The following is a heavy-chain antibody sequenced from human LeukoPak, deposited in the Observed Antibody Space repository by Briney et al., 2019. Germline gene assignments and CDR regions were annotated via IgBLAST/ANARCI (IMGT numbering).Heavy chain of an antibody. CDR3: TKGASGSSGYLQTSNFDY. J-gene: IGHJ4*02. V-gene: IGHV3-30*18. Sequence: GGSLRLSCAASGFNFSNYGMHWVRQAPGKGLEWVAVISYDGSNKYYADSVKGRFTISRDNSKNTLYLQMNSLRAEDTAVYYCTKGASGSSGYLQTSNFDYWGQGILVTVSS. D-gene: IGHD3-22*01. CDR2: ISYDGSNK. CDR1: GFNFSNYG.